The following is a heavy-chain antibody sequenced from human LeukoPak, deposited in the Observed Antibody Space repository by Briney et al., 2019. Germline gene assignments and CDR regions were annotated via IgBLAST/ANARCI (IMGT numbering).Heavy chain of an antibody. D-gene: IGHD3-9*01. Sequence: GASVKVSCKASGDTFSSYVISWVRQAPGQGLEWMGGINPVFGTAHYAQKFQDRVTITADESTSTAYMELSSLRSEDTAVYYCARASVLRYFDWLLHVNWFDPWGQGTLVTVSS. CDR2: INPVFGTA. CDR1: GDTFSSYV. J-gene: IGHJ5*02. CDR3: ARASVLRYFDWLLHVNWFDP. V-gene: IGHV1-69*13.